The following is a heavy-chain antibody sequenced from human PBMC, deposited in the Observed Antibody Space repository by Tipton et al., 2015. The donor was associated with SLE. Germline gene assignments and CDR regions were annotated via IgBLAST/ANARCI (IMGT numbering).Heavy chain of an antibody. D-gene: IGHD3-22*01. Sequence: TLSLTCTVSGYSIDSGHFWGWIRQPPGRALEWLGSISHTGRSYYNTSLQSQITMSLDTSRNQVFLRLSSVTAADTAIYYCARHDYDDNGYYMQYFDYWGQGTLVTVSS. V-gene: IGHV4-38-2*02. CDR2: ISHTGRS. CDR3: ARHDYDDNGYYMQYFDY. CDR1: GYSIDSGHF. J-gene: IGHJ4*02.